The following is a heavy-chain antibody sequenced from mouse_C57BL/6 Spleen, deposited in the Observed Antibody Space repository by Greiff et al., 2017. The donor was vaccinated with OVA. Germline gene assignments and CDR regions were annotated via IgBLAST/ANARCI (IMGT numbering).Heavy chain of an antibody. CDR2: ISYDGSN. J-gene: IGHJ3*01. Sequence: EVQLQQSGPGLVKPSQSLSLTCSVTGYSITSGYYWNWIRQFPGNKLEWMGYISYDGSNNYNPSLKNRISITRDTSKNQFFLKLNSVTTEDTATYDCAREGSDGYYEAWFAYWGQGTLVTVSA. CDR3: AREGSDGYYEAWFAY. D-gene: IGHD2-3*01. V-gene: IGHV3-6*01. CDR1: GYSITSGYY.